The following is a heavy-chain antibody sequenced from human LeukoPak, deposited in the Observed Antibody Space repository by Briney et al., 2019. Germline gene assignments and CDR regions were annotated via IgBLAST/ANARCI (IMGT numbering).Heavy chain of an antibody. CDR3: ARGSRVCSGGSCYDY. CDR2: ISYDGSNK. J-gene: IGHJ4*02. D-gene: IGHD2-15*01. V-gene: IGHV3-30*04. Sequence: GGSLRLSCAASGFTFSSYAMHWVRQAPGKGLEWVAVISYDGSNKYYADSVKGRFTISRDNSKNTLYLQMNSLRAEDTAVYYCARGSRVCSGGSCYDYWGQGTLVTVSS. CDR1: GFTFSSYA.